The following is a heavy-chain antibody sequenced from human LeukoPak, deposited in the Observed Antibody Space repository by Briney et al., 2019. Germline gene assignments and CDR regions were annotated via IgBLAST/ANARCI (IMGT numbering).Heavy chain of an antibody. D-gene: IGHD2-15*01. CDR3: ARDLRCSGGSCYGPGRKTLDY. CDR2: INPNSGGT. V-gene: IGHV1-2*02. Sequence: PVASVKVSCKASGGAFDNYAISWVRQAPGQGLEWMGWINPNSGGTNYAQKFQGRVTMTRDTSISTAYMELSRLRSDDTAVYYCARDLRCSGGSCYGPGRKTLDYWGQGTLVTVSS. J-gene: IGHJ4*02. CDR1: GGAFDNYA.